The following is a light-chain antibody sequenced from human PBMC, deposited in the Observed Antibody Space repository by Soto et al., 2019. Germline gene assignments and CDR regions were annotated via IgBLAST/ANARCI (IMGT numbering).Light chain of an antibody. V-gene: IGKV1-5*03. Sequence: DIQMTQSPSTLSASVGDRVTITCRASQSVTTWLAWYQQKPGKAPKVLIYKASNLQSGVPSRFSGSGSGTEFTLTISSLQPDDFATYYCQQYNTHSTYTFGQGTKLEIK. CDR3: QQYNTHSTYT. CDR2: KAS. J-gene: IGKJ2*01. CDR1: QSVTTW.